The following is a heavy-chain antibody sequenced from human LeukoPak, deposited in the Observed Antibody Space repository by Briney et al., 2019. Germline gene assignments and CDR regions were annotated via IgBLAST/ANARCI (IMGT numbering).Heavy chain of an antibody. CDR2: INPNSGGT. Sequence: GASVKVSCKASGYTFTGYYMHWVRQAPGQGLEWIGWINPNSGGTNYAQKFQGRVTMTRDTSISTAYMELSRLRSDDTAVYYCARNPKVTTAGGAFDIWGQGTMVTVSS. J-gene: IGHJ3*02. V-gene: IGHV1-2*02. CDR3: ARNPKVTTAGGAFDI. D-gene: IGHD4-17*01. CDR1: GYTFTGYY.